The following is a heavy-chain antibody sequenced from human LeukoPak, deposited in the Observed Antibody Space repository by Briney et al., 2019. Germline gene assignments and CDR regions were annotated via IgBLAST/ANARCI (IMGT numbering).Heavy chain of an antibody. CDR1: GGSISSSSYY. J-gene: IGHJ6*03. V-gene: IGHV4-39*07. D-gene: IGHD3-16*01. Sequence: PESLSLTCTVSGGSISSSSYYWGWLRQPPGTGLEWIGSIYYSGNTYYNPSLESRVTVSVDTSINQFSLRLTSVSPADTAVYYCARDVSSASFTYYYYYMDVSGKGTTVTVSS. CDR3: ARDVSSASFTYYYYYMDV. CDR2: IYYSGNT.